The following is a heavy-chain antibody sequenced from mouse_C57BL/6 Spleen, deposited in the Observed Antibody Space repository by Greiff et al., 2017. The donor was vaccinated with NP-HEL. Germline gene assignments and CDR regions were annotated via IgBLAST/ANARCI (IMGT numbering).Heavy chain of an antibody. CDR3: ARHEEVGGRGDAMDY. V-gene: IGHV1-62-2*01. CDR2: FYPGSGSI. CDR1: GYTFTEYT. D-gene: IGHD1-1*01. J-gene: IGHJ4*01. Sequence: VKLMESGAELVKPGASVKLSCKASGYTFTEYTIHWVKQRSGQGLEWIGWFYPGSGSIKYNEKFKDKATLTADKSSSTVYMELSRLTSEDSAVYFCARHEEVGGRGDAMDYWGQGTSVTVSS.